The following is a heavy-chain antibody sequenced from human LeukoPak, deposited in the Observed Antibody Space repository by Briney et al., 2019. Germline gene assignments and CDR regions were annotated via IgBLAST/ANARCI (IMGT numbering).Heavy chain of an antibody. CDR1: GYTFTTYG. J-gene: IGHJ3*02. Sequence: ASVTVSFKASGYTFTTYGIIWVRQAPGQGLEWMGWISAYNGNTNYAQKLQGRVTITTDTSTTTAYMELRSLRSDDTAVYYCARGGSITTIRGVIITDAFDIWGQGTMVTVSS. CDR2: ISAYNGNT. V-gene: IGHV1-18*01. D-gene: IGHD3-10*01. CDR3: ARGGSITTIRGVIITDAFDI.